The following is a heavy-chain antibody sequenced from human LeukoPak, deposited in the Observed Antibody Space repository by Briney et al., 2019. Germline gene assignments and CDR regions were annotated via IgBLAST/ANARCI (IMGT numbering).Heavy chain of an antibody. D-gene: IGHD5-18*01. CDR3: ARDHDQYTNGF. CDR1: GFTFSSYG. J-gene: IGHJ4*02. Sequence: GRSLRLSCAASGFTFSSYGMHWVRQAPGKGLEWVAVIWYDGSNEYYADSVKGRFTISRDNSKNTLYLQMNSLRAEDTAVYYCARDHDQYTNGFWGQGTLVTVSS. CDR2: IWYDGSNE. V-gene: IGHV3-33*01.